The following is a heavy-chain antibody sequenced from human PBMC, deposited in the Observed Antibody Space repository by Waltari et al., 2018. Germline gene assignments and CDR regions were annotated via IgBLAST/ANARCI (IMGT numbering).Heavy chain of an antibody. J-gene: IGHJ2*01. CDR3: ARENRAGWDRYFDL. D-gene: IGHD1-26*01. CDR1: GGPIRSGYSY. V-gene: IGHV4-30-4*08. Sequence: QVQLQESGPGLVKPSQTLSLTCTVSGGPIRSGYSYWSWMRQAPGKGLGWIAYIYYSGSTYYNPSLKSRITISLDTSRNQFSLNLSSVTAADTAVYYCARENRAGWDRYFDLWGRGTLVTVSS. CDR2: IYYSGST.